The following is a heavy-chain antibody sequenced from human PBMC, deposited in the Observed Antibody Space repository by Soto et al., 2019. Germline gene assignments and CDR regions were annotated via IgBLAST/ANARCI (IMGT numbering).Heavy chain of an antibody. CDR1: GYTFTSYA. J-gene: IGHJ4*02. D-gene: IGHD2-21*02. Sequence: QVHLVQSGAAVKKPGASVKDSCKASGYTFTSYAMHWVRQAPGQRLEWMGWINAGNGNTKYSQKFQGRVTITRDTSSSPASMELSSLRSEDTAVYYCARSIVVVTAADYWGQGTLGTVAS. V-gene: IGHV1-3*01. CDR3: ARSIVVVTAADY. CDR2: INAGNGNT.